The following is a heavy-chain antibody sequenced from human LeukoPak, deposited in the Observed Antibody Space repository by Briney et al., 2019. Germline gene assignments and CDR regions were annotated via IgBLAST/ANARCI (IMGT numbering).Heavy chain of an antibody. J-gene: IGHJ6*02. Sequence: GGSLRLSPAASGVTFADYAMHSVRQAPGKGLEWVSGISWNSGSIGYADSVKGRFTISRDNAKNTLYLQMNTLRVEDTAVYYCTRDLVDYDVSTGLHHYFMDVWGQGTTVTVSS. D-gene: IGHD3-9*01. CDR1: GVTFADYA. V-gene: IGHV3-9*01. CDR3: TRDLVDYDVSTGLHHYFMDV. CDR2: ISWNSGSI.